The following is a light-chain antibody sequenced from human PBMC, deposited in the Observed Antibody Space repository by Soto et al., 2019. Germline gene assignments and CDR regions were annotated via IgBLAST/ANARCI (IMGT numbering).Light chain of an antibody. Sequence: QSALTQPASVSGSPGQSITISCTGTSIDVGGYNYVSWYQQHPGKAPKLMIYDVSNRPSGVSNRFSGSKSGNTASLTISGLQAEDEADYYCSSYTSSSTRVVFGGGTQLTVL. CDR3: SSYTSSSTRVV. CDR2: DVS. J-gene: IGLJ2*01. V-gene: IGLV2-14*01. CDR1: SIDVGGYNY.